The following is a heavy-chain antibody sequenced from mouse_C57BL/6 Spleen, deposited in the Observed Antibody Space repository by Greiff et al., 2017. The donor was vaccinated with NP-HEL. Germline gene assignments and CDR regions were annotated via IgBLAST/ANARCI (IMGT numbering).Heavy chain of an antibody. Sequence: VQLQQSGAELVKPGASVKISCKASGYAFSSYWMNWVKQRPGKGLEWIGQIYPGDGDTNYNGKFKGKATLTADKSSSTAYMQLSSLTSEDSAVYFCARGDSDYYGSSYGYWGQGTTLTVSS. V-gene: IGHV1-80*01. CDR2: IYPGDGDT. CDR3: ARGDSDYYGSSYGY. J-gene: IGHJ2*01. CDR1: GYAFSSYW. D-gene: IGHD1-1*01.